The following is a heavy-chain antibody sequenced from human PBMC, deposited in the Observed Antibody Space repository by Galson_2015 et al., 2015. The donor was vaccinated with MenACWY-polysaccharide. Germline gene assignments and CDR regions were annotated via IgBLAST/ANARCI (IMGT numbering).Heavy chain of an antibody. Sequence: SLRLSCAASGFTFSNAWMSWVRQAPGKGLEWVSYISSSSSTIYYADSVKGRFTISRDNAKNSLYLQMNSLRAEDTAVYYCARVKLLTTPAFDIWGQGTMVTVSS. J-gene: IGHJ3*02. CDR3: ARVKLLTTPAFDI. CDR1: GFTFSNAW. V-gene: IGHV3-48*01. D-gene: IGHD4-11*01. CDR2: ISSSSSTI.